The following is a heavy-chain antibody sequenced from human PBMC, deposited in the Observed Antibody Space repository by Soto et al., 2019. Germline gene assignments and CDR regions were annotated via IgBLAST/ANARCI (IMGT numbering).Heavy chain of an antibody. CDR3: ARPDYGSGSYPDY. V-gene: IGHV3-30-3*01. J-gene: IGHJ4*02. Sequence: QVQPVESGGGVVQPGRSLRLSCAASGFTFSSYAMQWVRQAPGKGLEWVAVISYDGSNKYYADSVKGRFTISRDNSKNTLYLQMNSLRAEDTAVYYCARPDYGSGSYPDYWGQGTLVTVSS. CDR1: GFTFSSYA. CDR2: ISYDGSNK. D-gene: IGHD3-10*01.